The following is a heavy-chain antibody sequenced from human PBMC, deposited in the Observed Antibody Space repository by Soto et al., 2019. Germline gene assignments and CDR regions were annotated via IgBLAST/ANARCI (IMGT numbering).Heavy chain of an antibody. CDR1: GYTFTTYD. D-gene: IGHD3-3*01. CDR3: ARERKFDFWRKGLDV. Sequence: ASVKVSCKASGYTFTTYDINWVRQAPGQGLEWLGWMEPNSGSTGYAQNFKGRITMTRNISRNTAHMELSSLQSEDTAVYYCARERKFDFWRKGLDVWGQGTTVTVLL. J-gene: IGHJ6*02. CDR2: MEPNSGST. V-gene: IGHV1-8*01.